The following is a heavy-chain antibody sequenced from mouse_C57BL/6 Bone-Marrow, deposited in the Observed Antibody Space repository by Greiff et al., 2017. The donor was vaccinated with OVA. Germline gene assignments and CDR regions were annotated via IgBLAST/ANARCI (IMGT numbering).Heavy chain of an antibody. V-gene: IGHV1-26*01. CDR1: GYTFTDYY. CDR3: ARLYDYDVGY. D-gene: IGHD2-4*01. J-gene: IGHJ2*01. Sequence: VQLQQSGPELVKPGASVKISCKASGYTFTDYYMNWVKQSHGKSLEWIGDINPNNGGTSYNQKFKGKATLTVDQSSSTAYMQLNSLTSEDSAVYYCARLYDYDVGYWGQGTTLTVSS. CDR2: INPNNGGT.